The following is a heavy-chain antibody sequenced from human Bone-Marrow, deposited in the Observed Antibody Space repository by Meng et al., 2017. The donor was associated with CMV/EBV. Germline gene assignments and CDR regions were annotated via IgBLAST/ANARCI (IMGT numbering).Heavy chain of an antibody. CDR2: IKQDGSEK. V-gene: IGHV3-7*01. CDR1: GFTFSSYW. J-gene: IGHJ4*02. Sequence: GESLKISCAASGFTFSSYWMSWVRQAPGKGLEWVANIKQDGSEKYYVDSVKGRFTISRDNAKNSLYLQMNSLRAEDTAVYYCARDLRLIWSGSFGDYWGQGTLVTFPS. D-gene: IGHD3-3*01. CDR3: ARDLRLIWSGSFGDY.